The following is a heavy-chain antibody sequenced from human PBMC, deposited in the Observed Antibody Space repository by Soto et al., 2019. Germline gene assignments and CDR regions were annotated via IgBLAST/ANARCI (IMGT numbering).Heavy chain of an antibody. CDR2: INYDGYS. J-gene: IGHJ6*02. CDR1: GGSITNYY. CDR3: ARHGFGPLHGLVDV. V-gene: IGHV4-59*08. Sequence: QVQLQESGPGLVKPSETLSLTCTVSGGSITNYYCSWFRQPPGKGLEWIGYINYDGYSAYNLSLKXXVXXSMGASKTQFSLMLESVTATDTAVYYCARHGFGPLHGLVDVWGPGTTVIVSS. D-gene: IGHD3-10*01.